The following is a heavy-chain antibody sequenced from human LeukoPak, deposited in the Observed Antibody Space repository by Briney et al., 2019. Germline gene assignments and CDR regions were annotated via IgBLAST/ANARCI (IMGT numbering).Heavy chain of an antibody. CDR3: AKDYLRKTGSLSLPHY. Sequence: PGGSLRLSCAASGFTFDDYAMHWVRQAPGKGLEWVSLISGDGSDTYYADSVKGRFTISRDNSKNSLYLQMNSLRTEDTALYYCAKDYLRKTGSLSLPHYWGQGTLLTVSS. J-gene: IGHJ4*02. CDR2: ISGDGSDT. D-gene: IGHD6-13*01. CDR1: GFTFDDYA. V-gene: IGHV3-43*02.